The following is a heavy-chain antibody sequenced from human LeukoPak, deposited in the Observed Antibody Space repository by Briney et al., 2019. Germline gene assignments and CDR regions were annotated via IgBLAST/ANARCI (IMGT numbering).Heavy chain of an antibody. D-gene: IGHD2-2*01. CDR1: GFAFHEHG. J-gene: IGHJ4*02. V-gene: IGHV3-20*04. CDR2: INWSGGST. CDR3: ARAPITSPFYFDY. Sequence: GGSLRLSCTASGFAFHEHGMSWVRQVPGKGLEWVSGINWSGGSTGYADPLRGRFTISRDNAKNSLYLQMDSLRAEDTALYYCARAPITSPFYFDYWGQGTLVTVSS.